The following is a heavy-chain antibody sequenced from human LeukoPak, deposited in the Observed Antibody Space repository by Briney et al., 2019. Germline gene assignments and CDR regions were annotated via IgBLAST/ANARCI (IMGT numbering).Heavy chain of an antibody. CDR1: GGSFSGYY. Sequence: SETLSLTCAVYGGSFSGYYWSWIRQPPGKGLEWIGEINHSGSTNYNPSLKSRVTISVDTSKNQFSLKLSSVTAADTAVYYCARVLNLTYGYYYYYMDVWGKGTTVTVSS. CDR3: ARVLNLTYGYYYYYMDV. V-gene: IGHV4-34*01. CDR2: INHSGST. J-gene: IGHJ6*03. D-gene: IGHD3-10*01.